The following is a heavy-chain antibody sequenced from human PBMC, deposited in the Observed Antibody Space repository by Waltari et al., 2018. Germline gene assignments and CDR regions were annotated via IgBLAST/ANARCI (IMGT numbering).Heavy chain of an antibody. D-gene: IGHD3-10*01. CDR1: GGSISSSSYY. J-gene: IGHJ4*02. Sequence: QLQLQESGPGLVKPSETLSLTCTVSGGSISSSSYYWGWIRQPPGKGLEWIGSIYYSGSTYYNPSLKSRVTISVDTSKNQFSLKLSSVTAADTAVFYCARSLWFGELGVYWGQGTLVTVSS. V-gene: IGHV4-39*07. CDR2: IYYSGST. CDR3: ARSLWFGELGVY.